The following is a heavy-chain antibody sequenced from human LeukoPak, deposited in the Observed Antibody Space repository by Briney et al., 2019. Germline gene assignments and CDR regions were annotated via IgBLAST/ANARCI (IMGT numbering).Heavy chain of an antibody. CDR1: GGSISSGGYS. V-gene: IGHV4-30-2*01. CDR3: ARGSTNSTVNPDYDY. J-gene: IGHJ4*02. CDR2: IYHSGST. D-gene: IGHD4-17*01. Sequence: PSETLSLTCAVSGGSISSGGYSWSWIRQPPGKGLEWIGYIYHSGSTYYNPSLKSRVTISVDRSKNQFSLKLSSVTAADTAVYYCARGSTNSTVNPDYDYWGQGTLVTVSS.